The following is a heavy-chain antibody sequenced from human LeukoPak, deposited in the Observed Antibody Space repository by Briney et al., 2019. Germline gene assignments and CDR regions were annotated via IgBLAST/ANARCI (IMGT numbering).Heavy chain of an antibody. Sequence: SETLSLACNVDGESFSGYYWSWIRQSPGKGLEWIGEIDQSGRTTYGASLESRVTISVDKSKDQFSLRLTSVTAADTGVYYCATSSGVYYYYRGLDVWGQGTTVTVSS. CDR3: ATSSGVYYYYRGLDV. CDR2: IDQSGRT. J-gene: IGHJ6*02. V-gene: IGHV4-34*01. CDR1: GESFSGYY. D-gene: IGHD6-25*01.